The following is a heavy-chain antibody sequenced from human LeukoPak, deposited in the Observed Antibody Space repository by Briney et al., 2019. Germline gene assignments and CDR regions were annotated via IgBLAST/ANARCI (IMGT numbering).Heavy chain of an antibody. CDR1: EFTFSTYW. D-gene: IGHD2-8*02. V-gene: IGHV3-7*01. CDR2: IKVDGSEE. CDR3: ARGYWYYFDY. Sequence: GGSLRLSCAASEFTFSTYWMNWVRQAPGRGLEWVANIKVDGSEEYYTDSVEGRFTISRDNAKNSLYLQMNSLRAEDTAVYYCARGYWYYFDYWGQGTLVTVSS. J-gene: IGHJ4*02.